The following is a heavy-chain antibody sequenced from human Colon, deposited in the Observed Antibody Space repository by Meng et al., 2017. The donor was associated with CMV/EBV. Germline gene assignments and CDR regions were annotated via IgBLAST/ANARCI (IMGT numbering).Heavy chain of an antibody. V-gene: IGHV3-21*06. CDR2: ISYGSTYV. CDR1: GFAFHEYA. D-gene: IGHD2-2*01. Sequence: GESLKISCLASGFAFHEYAMNWVRLTPDKALEWVSSISYGSTYVEYADSVLGRFTITRDNAETSLYLQMDSLRVEDTALYYCVREGTSSSYAYWGQGTLVTVSS. CDR3: VREGTSSSYAY. J-gene: IGHJ4*02.